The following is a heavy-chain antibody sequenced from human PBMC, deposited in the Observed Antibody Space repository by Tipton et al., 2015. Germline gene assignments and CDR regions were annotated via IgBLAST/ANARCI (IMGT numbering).Heavy chain of an antibody. CDR3: ARYPYGDFGYLDL. J-gene: IGHJ2*01. D-gene: IGHD4-17*01. Sequence: SLRLSCAASGFTFSSYWMSWVRQAPGKGLEWVANIKQDGSEKYYVDSVKGRFTISRDNAKNSLYLQMNSLRAEDTAVYYCARYPYGDFGYLDLWGRGTLVTVSS. CDR2: IKQDGSEK. CDR1: GFTFSSYW. V-gene: IGHV3-7*01.